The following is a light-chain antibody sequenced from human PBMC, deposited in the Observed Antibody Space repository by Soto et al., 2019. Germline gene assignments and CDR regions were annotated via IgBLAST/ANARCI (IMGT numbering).Light chain of an antibody. J-gene: IGLJ2*01. V-gene: IGLV2-14*03. CDR3: SSFTTSSSLVV. CDR1: SSDIGGYNF. CDR2: EVS. Sequence: QSALTQPASVSGSPGQSITISCTGTSSDIGGYNFVSWYQQHPGRAPKLIIYEVSNRPSGVSDRFSGSKSGNTASLTISGLQTEDEADYYYSSFTTSSSLVVFGGGTKVTVL.